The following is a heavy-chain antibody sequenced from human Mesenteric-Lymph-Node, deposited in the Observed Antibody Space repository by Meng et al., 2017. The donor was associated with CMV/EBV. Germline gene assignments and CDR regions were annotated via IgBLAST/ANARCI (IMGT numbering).Heavy chain of an antibody. V-gene: IGHV4-61*08. CDR2: LYSSGST. D-gene: IGHD3-10*01. CDR3: ACIDRGVITYYFDY. J-gene: IGHJ4*01. Sequence: SGASVSTSGYYWSWIRQPPGQGPEWIGHLYSSGSTNYNPSLKSRVTISVDTSKNQFSLKLSSVTAADTAVYYCACIDRGVITYYFDYWGHGTLVTVSS. CDR1: GASVSTSGYY.